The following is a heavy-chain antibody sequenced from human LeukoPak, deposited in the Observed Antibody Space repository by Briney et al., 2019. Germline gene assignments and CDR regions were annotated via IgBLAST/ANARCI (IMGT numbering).Heavy chain of an antibody. CDR2: INHSGST. CDR3: ARGLYDFWSGYHIDY. D-gene: IGHD3-3*01. CDR1: GGSFSGYY. Sequence: SETLSLTCAVYGGSFSGYYWSWIRQPPGKGLEWIGEINHSGSTNYNPSLKSRVTISVDTSKNQFSLKLSSVTAADTAVYYCARGLYDFWSGYHIDYWGQGTLVTVSS. J-gene: IGHJ4*02. V-gene: IGHV4-34*01.